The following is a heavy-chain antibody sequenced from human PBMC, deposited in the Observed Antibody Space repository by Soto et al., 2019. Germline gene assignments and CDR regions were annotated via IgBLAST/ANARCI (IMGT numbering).Heavy chain of an antibody. V-gene: IGHV4-31*03. CDR3: ARDRVGYCSSNSCYTSYNWFDP. CDR1: GGSISSGGYY. Sequence: KPSETLSLTCTVSGGSISSGGYYWSWIRQHPGKGLEWIGYIYYSGSTYYNPSLKSRVTISVDTSKNQFSLKLSSVTAADTAVYYCARDRVGYCSSNSCYTSYNWFDPWGQGTLVTVSS. J-gene: IGHJ5*02. D-gene: IGHD2-2*02. CDR2: IYYSGST.